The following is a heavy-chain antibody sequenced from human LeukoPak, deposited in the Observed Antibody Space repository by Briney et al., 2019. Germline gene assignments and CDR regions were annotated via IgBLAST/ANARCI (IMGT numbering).Heavy chain of an antibody. CDR1: GYTFSIYG. J-gene: IGHJ4*02. D-gene: IGHD2/OR15-2a*01. V-gene: IGHV3-33*01. CDR3: ARVGIVNALDY. Sequence: PGMSLRLSCAASGYTFSIYGMNWVLQAPLKGPVRVAIIWYEGSNTYFAESVMGRFSISKDNFKNIVYLQMNSLKIEDTGVYYCARVGIVNALDYWGQGAQVTVSP. CDR2: IWYEGSNT.